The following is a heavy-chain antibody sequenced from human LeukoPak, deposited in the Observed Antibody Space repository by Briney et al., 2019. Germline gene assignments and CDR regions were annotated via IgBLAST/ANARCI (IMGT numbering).Heavy chain of an antibody. D-gene: IGHD1-26*01. CDR3: ARGSGAYSEWYFDL. CDR2: IYYSGST. V-gene: IGHV4-59*01. J-gene: IGHJ2*01. Sequence: MTSETLSLTCTVSGGSISSYYWSWIRQPPGKGLEWIGYIYYSGSTNYNPSLKSRVTISVDTSKNQFSLKLSSVTAADTAVYYRARGSGAYSEWYFDLWGRGTLVTVSS. CDR1: GGSISSYY.